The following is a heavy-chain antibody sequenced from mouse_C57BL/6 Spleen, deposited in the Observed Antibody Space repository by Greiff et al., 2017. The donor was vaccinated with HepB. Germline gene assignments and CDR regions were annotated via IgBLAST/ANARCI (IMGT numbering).Heavy chain of an antibody. Sequence: QVQLQQPGTELVKPGASVKLSCKASGYTFTSYWMHWVKQRPGQGLEWIGNINPSNGGTNYNEKFKSKATLTVDKSSSTAYMQLSSLTSEDSAVYYCARSPHYYGSSHWYFDVWGTGTTVTVSS. CDR1: GYTFTSYW. J-gene: IGHJ1*03. D-gene: IGHD1-1*01. CDR2: INPSNGGT. V-gene: IGHV1-53*01. CDR3: ARSPHYYGSSHWYFDV.